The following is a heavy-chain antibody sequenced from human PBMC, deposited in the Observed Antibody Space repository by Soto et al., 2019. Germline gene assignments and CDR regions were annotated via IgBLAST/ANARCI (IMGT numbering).Heavy chain of an antibody. Sequence: QVQLVQSGAEVKKPGASVKVSCKASGYTFTNFGISWVRQAPGQGLEWMGWISAYNGNTNYAENFQGRVTMTTDTSTSTAYMELRRLRSEDTALYYCERGGTPIDYWGQGTLVTVSS. CDR3: ERGGTPIDY. D-gene: IGHD3-16*01. CDR1: GYTFTNFG. J-gene: IGHJ4*02. CDR2: ISAYNGNT. V-gene: IGHV1-18*01.